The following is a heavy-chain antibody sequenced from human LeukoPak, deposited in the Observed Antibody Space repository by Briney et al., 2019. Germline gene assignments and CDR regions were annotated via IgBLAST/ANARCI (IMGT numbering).Heavy chain of an antibody. D-gene: IGHD2-21*01. CDR3: ARDPPYCGGDCYSANWFDP. V-gene: IGHV1-2*02. Sequence: ASVKVSCKASGYTFTGYYMHWVRQAPGQGLEWMGWINPNSGGTNYAQKFQGRVTMTRDTSISTAYMELSRLRSDDTAVYYCARDPPYCGGDCYSANWFDPWGQGTLVTVSS. CDR1: GYTFTGYY. J-gene: IGHJ5*02. CDR2: INPNSGGT.